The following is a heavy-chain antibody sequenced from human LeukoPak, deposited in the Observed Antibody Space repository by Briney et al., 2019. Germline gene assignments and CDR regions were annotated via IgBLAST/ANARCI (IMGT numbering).Heavy chain of an antibody. D-gene: IGHD3-10*01. V-gene: IGHV4-4*07. CDR3: ARVVYAVRGVDNWYFDL. J-gene: IGHJ2*01. CDR1: GGSISSYY. CDR2: IYTSGST. Sequence: SETLSLTCTVSGGSISSYYWSWIRQPAGKGLEWIGRIYTSGSTNYNPSLKSRVTMSVDTSKNQFSLKLSSVTAADTAVYYCARVVYAVRGVDNWYFDLWGRGTLVTVSS.